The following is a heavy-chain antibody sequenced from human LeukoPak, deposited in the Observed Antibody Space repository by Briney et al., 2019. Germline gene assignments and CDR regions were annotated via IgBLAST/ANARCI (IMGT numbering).Heavy chain of an antibody. CDR2: ISSSSSYI. J-gene: IGHJ4*02. Sequence: GGSLRLSCAASGFTFSSYSMTWVRQAPGKGLEWVSSISSSSSYIYYADSVKGRFTISRDNAKNSLYLQMNSLRAEDTAVYYCATLGNDFWSVLGYWGQGTLVTVSS. CDR1: GFTFSSYS. D-gene: IGHD3-3*01. CDR3: ATLGNDFWSVLGY. V-gene: IGHV3-21*01.